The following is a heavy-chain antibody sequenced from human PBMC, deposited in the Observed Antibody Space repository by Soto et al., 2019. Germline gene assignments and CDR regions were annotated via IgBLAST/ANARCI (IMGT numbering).Heavy chain of an antibody. Sequence: PGGSLRLSCAASGFIFNNSWMTWVRQAPGKGLEWVANMKQDGSVKQYLDSVKGRFTISRDNAKNSVYLQMNSLRPEDTAVYYCARIGYSSASLGYWGRGTLVTVSS. CDR1: GFIFNNSW. CDR3: ARIGYSSASLGY. J-gene: IGHJ4*02. V-gene: IGHV3-7*01. D-gene: IGHD5-18*01. CDR2: MKQDGSVK.